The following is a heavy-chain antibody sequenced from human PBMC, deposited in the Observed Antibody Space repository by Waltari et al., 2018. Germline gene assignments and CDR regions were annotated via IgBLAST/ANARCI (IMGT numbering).Heavy chain of an antibody. D-gene: IGHD5-12*01. CDR1: GGSISSYY. Sequence: QVQLQESGPGLVKPSETLSLTCTVSGGSISSYYWSWIRQPAGKGLEWIGRIYTSGSTNYNPSLNSRVTMSVDTSKNQFSLKLSSVTAADTAVYYCARDGEMATLDAFDIWGQGTMVTVSS. CDR3: ARDGEMATLDAFDI. J-gene: IGHJ3*02. CDR2: IYTSGST. V-gene: IGHV4-4*07.